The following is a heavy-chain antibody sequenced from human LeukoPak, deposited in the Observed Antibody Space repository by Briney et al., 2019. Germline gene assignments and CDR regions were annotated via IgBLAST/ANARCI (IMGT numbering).Heavy chain of an antibody. CDR1: GGSISSYY. CDR3: ARASVGDWYFDL. J-gene: IGHJ2*01. V-gene: IGHV4-59*08. CDR2: IYYSGST. D-gene: IGHD1-26*01. Sequence: SETLSLTCTVSGGSISSYYWSWIRQPPGKGLEWIGYIYYSGSTNYNPSLKSRVTISVDTSKDQFSLKLSSVTAADTAVYYCARASVGDWYFDLWGRGTLVTVSS.